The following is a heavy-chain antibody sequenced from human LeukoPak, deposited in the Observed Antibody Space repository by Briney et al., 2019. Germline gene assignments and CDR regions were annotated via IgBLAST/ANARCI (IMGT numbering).Heavy chain of an antibody. CDR3: AHRPLSSSLNY. J-gene: IGHJ4*02. CDR2: IYWDDDK. Sequence: KVSGPTLVNPTQTLTLTCTFSGFSLSTSEVGVAWTRQPPGKALEWLALIYWDDDKLYSPSLESRLTITKDTSKNQVVLTMTNMDPVDTATYYCAHRPLSSSLNYWGQGTLVTVSS. CDR1: GFSLSTSEVG. D-gene: IGHD6-6*01. V-gene: IGHV2-5*02.